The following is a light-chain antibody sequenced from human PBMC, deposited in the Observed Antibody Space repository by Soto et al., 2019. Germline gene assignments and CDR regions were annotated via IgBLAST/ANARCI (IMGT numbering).Light chain of an antibody. V-gene: IGKV2-30*02. Sequence: DVVMTQSPLSLPVNLGEPAAISCMSTQSLVHSDGDTYLSWFHQRPGQSPRRLIFRVSKRDFGVPPRFIGSGSGTDFTLEITSVEAEDVGVYYCMQGTHWPPYTFGQGTRLEIK. CDR2: RVS. CDR1: QSLVHSDGDTY. CDR3: MQGTHWPPYT. J-gene: IGKJ2*01.